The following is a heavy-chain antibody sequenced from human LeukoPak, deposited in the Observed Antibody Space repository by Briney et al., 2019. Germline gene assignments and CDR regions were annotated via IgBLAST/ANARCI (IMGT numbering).Heavy chain of an antibody. CDR3: ARQGGTASIPYYFDY. CDR2: IIPIFGTA. J-gene: IGHJ4*02. V-gene: IGHV1-69*13. D-gene: IGHD2-21*02. Sequence: PGASVKVSCKASGGTFSSYAISWVRQAPGQGLEWMGGIIPIFGTANYAQKFQGRVTITADESTSTAYMELSSLRSEDTAVYYCARQGGTASIPYYFDYWGQGTLVTVSS. CDR1: GGTFSSYA.